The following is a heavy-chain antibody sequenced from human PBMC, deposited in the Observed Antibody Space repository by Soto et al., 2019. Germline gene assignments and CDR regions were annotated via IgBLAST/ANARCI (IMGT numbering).Heavy chain of an antibody. V-gene: IGHV3-30-3*02. D-gene: IGHD6-6*01. J-gene: IGHJ1*01. Sequence: PGGSLRLSCAASGFTFSTHAMHWVRQAPGKGLECVAIVSFDGSNKYYADSVKGRFTISRDNSKGTLYLQMSSLSAEDTAVYYCAKTLVYTSSCTDWWGQGTLVTVSS. CDR2: VSFDGSNK. CDR1: GFTFSTHA. CDR3: AKTLVYTSSCTDW.